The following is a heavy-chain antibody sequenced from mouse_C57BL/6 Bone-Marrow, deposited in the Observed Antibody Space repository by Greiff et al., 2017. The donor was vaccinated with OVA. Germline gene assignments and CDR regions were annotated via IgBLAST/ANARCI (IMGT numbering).Heavy chain of an antibody. CDR1: GFNIKDYY. CDR3: TRWGYYSNPYYAMDY. J-gene: IGHJ4*01. D-gene: IGHD2-5*01. Sequence: VQLQQSGAELVRPGASVKLSCTASGFNIKDYYMHWVKQRPEQGLEWIGRIDPEDGDTDYAPKFQGKAILTEDKSSSTAYMELRSLTSEDSAVYYCTRWGYYSNPYYAMDYWGQGTSVTVSS. V-gene: IGHV14-1*01. CDR2: IDPEDGDT.